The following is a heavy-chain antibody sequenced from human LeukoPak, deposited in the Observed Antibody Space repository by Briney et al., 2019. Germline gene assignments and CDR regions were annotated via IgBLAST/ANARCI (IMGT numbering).Heavy chain of an antibody. V-gene: IGHV3-48*04. Sequence: GGSLRLSCAASGFTFSSYIMNWVRQAPGKGLEGFSYISSSSSTIYYADSVKGRFTISRDNAKNSLYLQMNSLRAEDTAVYSCARSGRGVDSFYFMDVWGKGTTVTVSS. D-gene: IGHD3-10*01. CDR2: ISSSSSTI. CDR1: GFTFSSYI. CDR3: ARSGRGVDSFYFMDV. J-gene: IGHJ6*03.